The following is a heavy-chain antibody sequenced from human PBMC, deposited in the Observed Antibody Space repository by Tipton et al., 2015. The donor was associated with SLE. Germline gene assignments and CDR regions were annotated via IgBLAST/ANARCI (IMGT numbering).Heavy chain of an antibody. CDR3: ARPDYYYYYMDV. V-gene: IGHV4-39*07. CDR1: GGSISSSSYY. J-gene: IGHJ6*03. Sequence: TLSLTCTVSGGSISSSSYYWDWIRQPPGKGLEWIGSIYYSGSTYYNPSLKSRVTISVDTSKNQFSLKLSSVTAADTAVYYCARPDYYYYYMDVWGKGTTVTVSS. CDR2: IYYSGST.